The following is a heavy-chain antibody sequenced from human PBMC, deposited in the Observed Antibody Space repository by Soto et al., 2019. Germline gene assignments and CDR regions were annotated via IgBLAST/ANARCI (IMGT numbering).Heavy chain of an antibody. Sequence: SETLSLTCTVSGDSISNYHWTWIRQPAGKGLEWIGRIYASGGTNYNPSPKSRVTMSVDTAKKQFSLKLNSVTAADTAVCYCARGYSYGDTFDYWGPGTLVTVS. D-gene: IGHD5-18*01. J-gene: IGHJ4*02. V-gene: IGHV4-4*07. CDR1: GDSISNYH. CDR2: IYASGGT. CDR3: ARGYSYGDTFDY.